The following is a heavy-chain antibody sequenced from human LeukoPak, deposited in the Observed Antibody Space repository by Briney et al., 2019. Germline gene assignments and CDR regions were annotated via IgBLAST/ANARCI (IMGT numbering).Heavy chain of an antibody. Sequence: PGGSLRLSCAASGFTFGPYTMNWVRQAPGKGLEWVSYISSSSDTIYYADSVKGRFTISRDNSKNTLYLQMNSLRAEDTAVYYCARGSKYFDYWGQGTLVTVSS. CDR2: ISSSSDTI. CDR3: ARGSKYFDY. CDR1: GFTFGPYT. V-gene: IGHV3-48*01. J-gene: IGHJ4*02.